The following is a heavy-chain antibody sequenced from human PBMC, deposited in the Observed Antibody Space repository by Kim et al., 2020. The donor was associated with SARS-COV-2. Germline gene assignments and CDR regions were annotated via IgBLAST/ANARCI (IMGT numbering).Heavy chain of an antibody. Sequence: ADSVKGRFANSRDNSKNPLFLQRSSLRAEDTALYYCAKGTGYSDSYYFDYWGQGTLVTVFS. CDR3: AKGTGYSDSYYFDY. D-gene: IGHD4-17*01. J-gene: IGHJ4*02. V-gene: IGHV3-23*01.